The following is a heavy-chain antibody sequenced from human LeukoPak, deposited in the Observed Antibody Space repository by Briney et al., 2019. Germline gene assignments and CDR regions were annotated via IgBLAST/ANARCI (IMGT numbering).Heavy chain of an antibody. Sequence: GGSLTLSCAASGFTFSSYGMHWVRQAPGKGLEWVAVIWYDGSNKYYADSVKGRFTISRDNSKNTLYLQMNSLRAEDTAVYYCARGTSYYDSSGYGDFQHWGQGTLVTVSS. CDR3: ARGTSYYDSSGYGDFQH. CDR2: IWYDGSNK. D-gene: IGHD3-22*01. V-gene: IGHV3-33*01. J-gene: IGHJ1*01. CDR1: GFTFSSYG.